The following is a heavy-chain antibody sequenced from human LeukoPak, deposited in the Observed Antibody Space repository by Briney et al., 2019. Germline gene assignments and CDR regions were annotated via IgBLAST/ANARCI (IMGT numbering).Heavy chain of an antibody. J-gene: IGHJ6*02. V-gene: IGHV5-51*01. Sequence: GESLKISCKGSGYSFTNYWLGWVRQMPGKGLEWMGIIYPDDSDTKYGPSFEGQVTISADKSISTAYLQWSSLKASDTAIYYCARYTTPGRRSYGMDVWGQGTTITVSS. CDR2: IYPDDSDT. CDR1: GYSFTNYW. D-gene: IGHD2-2*02. CDR3: ARYTTPGRRSYGMDV.